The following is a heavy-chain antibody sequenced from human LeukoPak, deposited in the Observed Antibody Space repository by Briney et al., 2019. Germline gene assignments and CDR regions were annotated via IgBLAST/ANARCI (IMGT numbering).Heavy chain of an antibody. CDR2: IYYSGST. D-gene: IGHD3-22*01. CDR1: GGSISSYY. Sequence: SETLSLACTVSGGSISSYYWSWIRQPPGKGLEWIGYIYYSGSTNYNPSLKSRVTISVDTSKNQFSLKLSSVTAADTAVYYCARRRIDSSGYYYYYYGMDVWGQGTTVTVSS. CDR3: ARRRIDSSGYYYYYYGMDV. J-gene: IGHJ6*02. V-gene: IGHV4-59*08.